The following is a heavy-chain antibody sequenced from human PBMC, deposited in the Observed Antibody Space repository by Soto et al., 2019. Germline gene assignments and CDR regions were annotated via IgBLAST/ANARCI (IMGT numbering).Heavy chain of an antibody. CDR3: ARALGYAFDI. V-gene: IGHV3-64*01. D-gene: IGHD7-27*01. CDR1: GFTFRSYA. J-gene: IGHJ3*02. CDR2: ISSNGGST. Sequence: GGSLRLSCSASGFTFRSYAMHWVRQAPGKGLEYVSAISSNGGSTYYANSVKGRFTISRDNSKNTLYLQMGSLRAEDMAVYYCARALGYAFDIWGQGTMVTVSS.